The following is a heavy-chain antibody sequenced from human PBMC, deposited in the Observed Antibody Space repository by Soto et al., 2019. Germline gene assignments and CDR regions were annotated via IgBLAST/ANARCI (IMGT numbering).Heavy chain of an antibody. CDR1: GFTFHYYW. V-gene: IGHV3-7*03. CDR3: ARDRERVTVNGGIALGAMEV. CDR2: VKPDGSAT. Sequence: GGSLRLSCAASGFTFHYYWMTWVRQAPGKGLEWVANVKPDGSATFYADSLKGRFTISRDNANNSVSLQMHSLRADDTAVYYCARDRERVTVNGGIALGAMEVWGHGTTVTVSS. J-gene: IGHJ6*02. D-gene: IGHD3-22*01.